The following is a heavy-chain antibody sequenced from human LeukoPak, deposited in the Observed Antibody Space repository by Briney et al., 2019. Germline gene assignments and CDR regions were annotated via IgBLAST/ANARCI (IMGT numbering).Heavy chain of an antibody. CDR3: AKDQDYYASSGALIDY. D-gene: IGHD3-22*01. CDR1: EFSFSTCD. Sequence: GRSLRLSGAGSEFSFSTCDMHWVPQAPGKGLEWVAVISYDGNDKHYVDSVKGRFTVSRDNSKNTVYLQMNSLRAEDTAVYYCAKDQDYYASSGALIDYWGQGTLVTVSS. J-gene: IGHJ4*02. CDR2: ISYDGNDK. V-gene: IGHV3-30*18.